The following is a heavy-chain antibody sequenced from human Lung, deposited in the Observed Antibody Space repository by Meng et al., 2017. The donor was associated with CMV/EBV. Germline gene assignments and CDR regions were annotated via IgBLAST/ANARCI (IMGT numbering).Heavy chain of an antibody. D-gene: IGHD6-19*01. J-gene: IGHJ5*02. V-gene: IGHV1-18*01. CDR3: VRDRDGSQWPPDLNH. CDR2: ISAYSGKT. Sequence: VPLAQSGAEGKMPGASVNASLQASGYILNNYGARWVRQAPGQGPELMGRISAYSGKTDYTQKFQGRFTMTTDTSTSTAYMELRSLRSDDTAVYFCVRDRDGSQWPPDLNHWGQGTLVTVSS. CDR1: GYILNNYG.